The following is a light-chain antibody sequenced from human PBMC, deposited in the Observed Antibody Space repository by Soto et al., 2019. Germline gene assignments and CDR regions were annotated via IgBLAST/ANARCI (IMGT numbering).Light chain of an antibody. CDR1: QGISSY. V-gene: IGKV1-8*01. CDR3: QQYYSYPYT. CDR2: AAS. J-gene: IGKJ2*01. Sequence: AVRMTQSPSSLSASTGDRVTITCRASQGISSYLAWYQQKPGKAPKLLIYAASTLQSGVPSRFSGSGSGTEFTLTISCLQSEDFATYYWQQYYSYPYTFGQGTKLEIK.